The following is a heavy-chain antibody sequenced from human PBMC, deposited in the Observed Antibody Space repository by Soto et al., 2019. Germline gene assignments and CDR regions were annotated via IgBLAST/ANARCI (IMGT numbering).Heavy chain of an antibody. V-gene: IGHV3-23*01. CDR1: GLTFSSYA. CDR2: IDGTGTST. J-gene: IGHJ3*02. CDR3: AKRLFAIVVVGGYDI. Sequence: SGGSLRLSCVGSGLTFSSYAMGWVRQAPGKGLEWVSGIDGTGTSTYYAESVKGRFTISRDNSKNTLYLQMNSLRVEDTAVYYCAKRLFAIVVVGGYDIWGQGTMVTVSS. D-gene: IGHD5-12*01.